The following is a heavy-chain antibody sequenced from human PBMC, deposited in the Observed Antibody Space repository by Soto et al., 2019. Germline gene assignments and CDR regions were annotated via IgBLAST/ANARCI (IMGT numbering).Heavy chain of an antibody. CDR3: AKGSGSSWYSS. V-gene: IGHV3-23*01. CDR2: ISGSGGST. J-gene: IGHJ4*02. Sequence: EVQLLESGGGLVQPGGSLRLSCAASGFTFSSYGMSWVRQAPGKGLEWVSAISGSGGSTYYADSVKGRFTFSRDNSKNTLYPQMNSLRAEDTAVYYCAKGSGSSWYSSWGQGTLVTVSS. CDR1: GFTFSSYG. D-gene: IGHD6-13*01.